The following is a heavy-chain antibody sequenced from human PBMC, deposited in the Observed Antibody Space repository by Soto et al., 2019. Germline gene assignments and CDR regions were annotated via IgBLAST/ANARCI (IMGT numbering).Heavy chain of an antibody. CDR3: AREDIVVVPAAMGGYYYYMDV. Sequence: QVQLVESGGGLVKPGGSLRLSCAASGFTFSDYYMSWIRQAPGKGLEWVSYISSSGSTIYYADSVKGRFTISRDNAKKSKYLKMNSLRAEDTAVYYCAREDIVVVPAAMGGYYYYMDVWGKGTTVTVSS. CDR2: ISSSGSTI. J-gene: IGHJ6*03. CDR1: GFTFSDYY. V-gene: IGHV3-11*01. D-gene: IGHD2-2*01.